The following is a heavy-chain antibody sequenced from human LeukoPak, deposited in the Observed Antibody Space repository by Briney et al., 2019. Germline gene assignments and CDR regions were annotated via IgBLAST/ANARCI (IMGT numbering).Heavy chain of an antibody. V-gene: IGHV3-7*01. Sequence: PGGSLRLSCAVSGLTFRSFWMSWVRQAPGKGLEWVANINQDGSEKYFVDSVKGRFTISRENSRNSLHLQMNTLRAEDTAVYYCARERDGRFFDYWGQGTLVTVSS. CDR2: INQDGSEK. CDR1: GLTFRSFW. D-gene: IGHD5-24*01. J-gene: IGHJ4*02. CDR3: ARERDGRFFDY.